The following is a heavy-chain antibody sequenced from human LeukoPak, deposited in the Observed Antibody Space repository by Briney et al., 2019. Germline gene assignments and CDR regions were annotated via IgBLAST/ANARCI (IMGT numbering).Heavy chain of an antibody. J-gene: IGHJ4*02. D-gene: IGHD3-22*01. CDR3: ARGRGYYDSSGLDY. Sequence: SETLSLTCAVYGGSFNGYYWSWIRQPPGKGLEWIGEINHSGSTNYNPSLKSRVTISVDTSKNQFSLKLSSVTAADTAVYYCARGRGYYDSSGLDYWGQGTLVTVSS. CDR1: GGSFNGYY. V-gene: IGHV4-34*01. CDR2: INHSGST.